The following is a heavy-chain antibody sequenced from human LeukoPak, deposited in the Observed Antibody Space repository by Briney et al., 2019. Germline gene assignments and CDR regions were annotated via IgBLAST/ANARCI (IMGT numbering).Heavy chain of an antibody. V-gene: IGHV1-46*01. CDR3: AREGPYSDSSRSRFDY. CDR1: GYTFTNYY. J-gene: IGHJ4*02. D-gene: IGHD6-6*01. CDR2: INPSGGST. Sequence: ASVKVSFTASGYTFTNYYIHWARQAPGQGLEWTGIINPSGGSTSYAQKFQGRVTMTRDTSTSTVYMELSSLRSEDTAVYYCAREGPYSDSSRSRFDYWGQGTLVTVSS.